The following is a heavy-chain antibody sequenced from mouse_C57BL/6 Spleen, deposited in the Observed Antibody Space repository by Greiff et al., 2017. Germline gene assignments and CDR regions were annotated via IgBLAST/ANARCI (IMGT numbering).Heavy chain of an antibody. V-gene: IGHV1-15*01. CDR2: IDPETGGT. CDR3: TRERDGYEGAWCAY. CDR1: GYTFTDYE. Sequence: VQLQQSGAELVRPGASVTLSCKASGYTFTDYEMHWVKQTPVHGLEWIGAIDPETGGTAYNQKFKGKAILTADKSSSTAYMELRSLTSEDSAVYYCTRERDGYEGAWCAYWGQGTLVTVSA. J-gene: IGHJ3*01. D-gene: IGHD2-2*01.